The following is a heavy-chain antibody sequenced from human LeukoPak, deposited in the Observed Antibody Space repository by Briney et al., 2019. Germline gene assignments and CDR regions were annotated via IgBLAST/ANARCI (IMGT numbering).Heavy chain of an antibody. CDR2: IWYDGSNK. Sequence: GGSLRLSCAASGFTFSSYGMHWVRQAPGKGLEWVAVIWYDGSNKYYADSVKGRFTISRDNSKNTLYLQMNSLRAEDTAVYYCARKHMVRGVIIGGFDYWGQGTLVTVSS. CDR1: GFTFSSYG. J-gene: IGHJ4*02. V-gene: IGHV3-33*01. CDR3: ARKHMVRGVIIGGFDY. D-gene: IGHD3-10*01.